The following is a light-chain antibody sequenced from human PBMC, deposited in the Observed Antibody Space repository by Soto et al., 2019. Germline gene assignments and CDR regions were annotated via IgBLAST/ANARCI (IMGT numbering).Light chain of an antibody. J-gene: IGKJ5*01. CDR2: TAS. CDR1: QNINRW. Sequence: DIQMTQSPSALSASVGDRVTITCRASQNINRWLAWYQHKPGKAPKLLIHTASDLQTGVPSRFSGSGSGTEFALTVSGLQPDDFATYYCQQYQGGSPTFGQGTRL. V-gene: IGKV1-5*03. CDR3: QQYQGGSPT.